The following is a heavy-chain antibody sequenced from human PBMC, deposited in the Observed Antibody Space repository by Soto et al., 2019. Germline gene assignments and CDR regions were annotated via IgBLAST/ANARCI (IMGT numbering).Heavy chain of an antibody. J-gene: IGHJ5*02. CDR2: INHSGST. CDR3: ARGGTMVRGPLHGP. D-gene: IGHD3-10*01. Sequence: QVQLQQWGAGLLKPSETLSLTCAVYGGSFSGYYWSWIRQPPGKGLEWIGEINHSGSTNYNPSLKRRVTISVDTSKNQFSLKLSSVTAADTAVYYWARGGTMVRGPLHGPWGQGTLVTVSS. CDR1: GGSFSGYY. V-gene: IGHV4-34*01.